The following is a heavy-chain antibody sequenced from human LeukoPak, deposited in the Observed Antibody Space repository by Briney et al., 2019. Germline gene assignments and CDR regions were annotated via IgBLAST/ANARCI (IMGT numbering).Heavy chain of an antibody. V-gene: IGHV1-46*01. CDR1: GYTVTSYY. CDR2: INPSGGST. Sequence: ASVKVSCKASGYTVTSYYFHWVRQAPGQGLEWMGIINPSGGSTTYAQKFQDRVTMTRDMSTTTVYMELSSLRSEDTAMYFCARDVDTSGWLDYWGQGTLVTVSS. D-gene: IGHD6-19*01. CDR3: ARDVDTSGWLDY. J-gene: IGHJ4*02.